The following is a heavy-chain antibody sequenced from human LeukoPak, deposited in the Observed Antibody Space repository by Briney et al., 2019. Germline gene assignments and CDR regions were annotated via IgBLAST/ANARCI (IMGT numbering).Heavy chain of an antibody. V-gene: IGHV4-34*01. J-gene: IGHJ6*03. CDR2: INHSGST. CDR3: ARGPDYGDFYYHYYMDV. Sequence: SSETLSLTCAVYGGSFSGYYWSWIRQPPGKGLEWIGEINHSGSTNYNPSLKSRVTISVDTSKNQFSLKLSSVTAADTAVYYCARGPDYGDFYYHYYMDVWGKGTTVTVSS. D-gene: IGHD4-17*01. CDR1: GGSFSGYY.